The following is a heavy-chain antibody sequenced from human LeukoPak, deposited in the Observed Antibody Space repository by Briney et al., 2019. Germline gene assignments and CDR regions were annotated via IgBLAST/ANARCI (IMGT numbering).Heavy chain of an antibody. J-gene: IGHJ3*02. CDR1: GFAFSSYW. D-gene: IGHD3-22*01. CDR2: IISDGSDT. Sequence: PGGSLRLSCAASGFAFSSYWMHWVRQAPGKGLVWVSRIISDGSDTSYADSVKGRFTISRDNAKNTLYLQMNSLRAEDTAVYYCAKNLYDSSGYYYDAFDIWGQGTMVTVSS. CDR3: AKNLYDSSGYYYDAFDI. V-gene: IGHV3-74*01.